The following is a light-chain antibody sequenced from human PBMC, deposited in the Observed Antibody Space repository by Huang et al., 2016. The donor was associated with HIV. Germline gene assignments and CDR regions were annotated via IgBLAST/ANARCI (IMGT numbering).Light chain of an antibody. J-gene: IGKJ1*01. Sequence: IVMTQSPLFLSVSPGEPASISCTSSQSLLHSRTFNYLDWYRQKPGQSPQLLIYLASNQASGVPVRFSGSGSGTNFTLSISAVEPEDAATYYCMQSLQTPRAFGQGTRVEVK. V-gene: IGKV2-28*01. CDR1: QSLLHSRTFNY. CDR3: MQSLQTPRA. CDR2: LAS.